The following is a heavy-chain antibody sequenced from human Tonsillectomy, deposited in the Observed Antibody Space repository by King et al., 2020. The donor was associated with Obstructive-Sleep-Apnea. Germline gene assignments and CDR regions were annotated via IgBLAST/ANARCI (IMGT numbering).Heavy chain of an antibody. CDR3: ATRGSDSSNSGWYFDL. Sequence: VQLVESGGGLVQPGGSLRLSCAASGLTFSSHWMHWVRHAPGKGLVWVSRIDNAGSITNYADSVKGRFTVSRDNAKNTLYLQMNSLRVDDTAIYYCATRGSDSSNSGWYFDLWGRGTLVTVSS. CDR1: GLTFSSHW. D-gene: IGHD3-22*01. V-gene: IGHV3-74*01. CDR2: IDNAGSIT. J-gene: IGHJ2*01.